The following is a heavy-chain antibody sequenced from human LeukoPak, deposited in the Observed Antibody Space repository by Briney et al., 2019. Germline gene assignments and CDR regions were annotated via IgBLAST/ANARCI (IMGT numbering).Heavy chain of an antibody. CDR2: MNPNSGNT. D-gene: IGHD1-7*01. J-gene: IGHJ5*01. CDR1: GYTFTSYD. CDR3: ARGRITGTIAS. V-gene: IGHV1-8*01. Sequence: ASVKVSCKASGYTFTSYDINWVRQATGQGLEWMGWMNPNSGNTGYAQKFQGRVTISRNTSISTAYMELSSLRFEDTAVYYCARGRITGTIASWGQGTLVTVSS.